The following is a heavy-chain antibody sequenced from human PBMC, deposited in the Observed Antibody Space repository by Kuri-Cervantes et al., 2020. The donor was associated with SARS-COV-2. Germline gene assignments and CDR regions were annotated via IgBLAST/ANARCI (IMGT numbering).Heavy chain of an antibody. Sequence: GSLRLPCTVSGGSISSYYWSWIRQPPGKGLEWIGYIYYSGSTNYNPSLKSRVTISVDTSKNQFSLKLSSVTAADTAVYYCARQAYCGGDCYSWFDPWGQGTLVTVSS. J-gene: IGHJ5*02. CDR1: GGSISSYY. CDR3: ARQAYCGGDCYSWFDP. D-gene: IGHD2-21*01. CDR2: IYYSGST. V-gene: IGHV4-59*08.